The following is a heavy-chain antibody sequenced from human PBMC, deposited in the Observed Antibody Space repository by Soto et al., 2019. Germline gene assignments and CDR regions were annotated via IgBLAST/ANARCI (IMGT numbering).Heavy chain of an antibody. V-gene: IGHV4-30-4*01. CDR2: IYYSGST. Sequence: SETLSLTCTVSGGSISSGDYYWSWIRQPPGKGLEWIGYIYYSGSTYYNPSLKSRVTISVDTSKNQFSLKLSSVTAADTAVYYCASSGYCTNGVCYTLFDPWRQGTLVTVSS. D-gene: IGHD2-8*01. CDR3: ASSGYCTNGVCYTLFDP. J-gene: IGHJ5*02. CDR1: GGSISSGDYY.